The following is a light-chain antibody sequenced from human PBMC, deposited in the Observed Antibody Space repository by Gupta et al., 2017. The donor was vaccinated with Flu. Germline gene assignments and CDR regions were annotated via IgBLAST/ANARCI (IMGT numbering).Light chain of an antibody. J-gene: IGLJ2*01. Sequence: QSALTQPPTASGSLGQSVTISCTESSSDVGGYSFVSWYQQHPGKAPKLMIYDVSKRPSGVPVRFSGSRSGNTASLTVSGLQAEDEADYYCSSYAGTNNLVFGGGTRLTVL. CDR1: SSDVGGYSF. CDR2: DVS. V-gene: IGLV2-8*01. CDR3: SSYAGTNNLV.